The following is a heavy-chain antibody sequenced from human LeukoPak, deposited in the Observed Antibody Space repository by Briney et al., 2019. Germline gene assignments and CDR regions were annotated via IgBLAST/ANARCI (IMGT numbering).Heavy chain of an antibody. CDR2: INHSGST. CDR1: GGSISSGSYY. CDR3: ARRRSSGCFDY. V-gene: IGHV4-39*07. J-gene: IGHJ4*02. D-gene: IGHD6-19*01. Sequence: PSETLSLTCTVSGGSISSGSYYWSWIRQPPGKGLEWIGEINHSGSTNYNPSLKSRVTISVDTSKNQFSLKLSSVTAADTAVYYCARRRSSGCFDYWGQGTLVTVSS.